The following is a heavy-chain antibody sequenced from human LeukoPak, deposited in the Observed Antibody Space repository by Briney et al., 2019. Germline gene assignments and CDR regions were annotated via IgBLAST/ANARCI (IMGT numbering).Heavy chain of an antibody. D-gene: IGHD5-18*01. V-gene: IGHV1-2*02. J-gene: IGHJ4*02. CDR1: GFSFINSA. CDR2: INPNSGGT. Sequence: ASVKVSCKASGFSFINSAVQWVRQAPGQGLEWMGWINPNSGGTNYAQKFQGRVTMTRDTSISTAYMELSRLRSDDTAVYYCARDLVDTGRSANDYWGQGTLVTVSS. CDR3: ARDLVDTGRSANDY.